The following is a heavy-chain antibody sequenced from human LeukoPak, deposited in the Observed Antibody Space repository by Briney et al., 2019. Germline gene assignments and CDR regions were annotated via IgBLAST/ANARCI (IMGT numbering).Heavy chain of an antibody. CDR1: GGTFSSYS. V-gene: IGHV1-69*05. CDR2: IIPIFGTA. CDR3: ARVSGWPETSGKPGYYYYYYMDV. D-gene: IGHD6-19*01. J-gene: IGHJ6*03. Sequence: RASVKLSCKASGGTFSSYSISWVRQAPGQGLEWMGGIIPIFGTANYAKKFQGRVTIPTDESTSTAYMELTSLRSEDTAVYYCARVSGWPETSGKPGYYYYYYMDVWSKGTTVTVSS.